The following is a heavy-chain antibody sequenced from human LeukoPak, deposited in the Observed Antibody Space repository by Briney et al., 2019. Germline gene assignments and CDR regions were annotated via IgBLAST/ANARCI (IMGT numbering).Heavy chain of an antibody. J-gene: IGHJ6*02. V-gene: IGHV3-66*01. CDR3: ARVLRMGYYYGMDV. Sequence: GGSLRLSCAASGFTVSSKYMNWVRQAPGKGLEWVSVIYSGGSTYYADSVEGRFTISTDNSKNTLYLQMNSLRAEDTAVYYCARVLRMGYYYGMDVWGQGTTVTVSS. CDR1: GFTVSSKY. D-gene: IGHD2-8*01. CDR2: IYSGGST.